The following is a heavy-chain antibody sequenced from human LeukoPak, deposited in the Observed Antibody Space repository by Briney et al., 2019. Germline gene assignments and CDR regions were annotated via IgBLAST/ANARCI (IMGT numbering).Heavy chain of an antibody. CDR3: ARGAVIVVVSYFDY. CDR2: INHSGST. J-gene: IGHJ4*02. V-gene: IGHV4-34*01. Sequence: NPSETLSLTCAVYGGSFSGYYWSWIRQPPGKGLEWIGEINHSGSTNYNPSPKSRVTISVDTSKNQFSLKLSSVTAADTAVYYCARGAVIVVVSYFDYWGQGTLVTVSS. CDR1: GGSFSGYY. D-gene: IGHD3-22*01.